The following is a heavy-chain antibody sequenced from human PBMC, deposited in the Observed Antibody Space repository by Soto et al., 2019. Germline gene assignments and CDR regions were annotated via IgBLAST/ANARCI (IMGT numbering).Heavy chain of an antibody. CDR1: GYSFTSYW. J-gene: IGHJ4*02. V-gene: IGHV5-51*01. CDR3: ARRSTPEYYYDSSGLYYFDY. CDR2: IYPGGSDT. D-gene: IGHD3-22*01. Sequence: PGESLKISCKGSGYSFTSYWIGWVRQMPGKGLEWMGIIYPGGSDTRYSPSFQGQVTISADKSISTAHLQWSSLKASDTAMYYCARRSTPEYYYDSSGLYYFDYWGQGTLVTVSS.